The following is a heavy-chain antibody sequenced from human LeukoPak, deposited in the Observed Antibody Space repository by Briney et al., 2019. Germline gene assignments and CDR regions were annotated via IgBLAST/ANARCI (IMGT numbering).Heavy chain of an antibody. CDR1: GGSISSSGYS. V-gene: IGHV4-31*03. D-gene: IGHD3-16*01. Sequence: SRTLSLTCTVSGGSISSSGYSWTWIRQHPGKGLEWIGYISYTGTTHYNPSLQSRLTISADTSNNLFSLRLSSVTAADTAVYYCTRQTGFGGDWFDPWGQGTLVTVSS. J-gene: IGHJ5*02. CDR3: TRQTGFGGDWFDP. CDR2: ISYTGTT.